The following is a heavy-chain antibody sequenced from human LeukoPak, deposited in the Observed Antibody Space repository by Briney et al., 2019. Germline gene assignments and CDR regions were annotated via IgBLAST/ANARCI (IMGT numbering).Heavy chain of an antibody. J-gene: IGHJ4*02. V-gene: IGHV3-30*04. CDR2: ISSDGRDK. D-gene: IGHD6-13*01. CDR1: GFTFSTYA. CDR3: ARDYHGIAEWNFDS. Sequence: GVSLRLSCAASGFTFSTYAMHWVRPAPGKGLEGVVVISSDGRDKHYTDSVKGRCTISRDNTKNTLYLQMNSLRTDDTGVYYCARDYHGIAEWNFDSWGEGTLVTVSS.